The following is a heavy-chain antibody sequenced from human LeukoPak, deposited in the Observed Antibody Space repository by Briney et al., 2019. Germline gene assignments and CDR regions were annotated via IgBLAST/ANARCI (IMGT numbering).Heavy chain of an antibody. CDR1: GFTFSSYW. CDR2: INSDGSST. J-gene: IGHJ4*02. V-gene: IGHV3-74*01. D-gene: IGHD3-10*01. CDR3: ARDEFQLGIDY. Sequence: GGSLRLSCAASGFTFSSYWMHWVRQAPGKGLLWVSDINSDGSSTSYADSVKGRFTISRDNAKNTLYLQMNSLRAEDTAVYYCARDEFQLGIDYWGQGILVTVSS.